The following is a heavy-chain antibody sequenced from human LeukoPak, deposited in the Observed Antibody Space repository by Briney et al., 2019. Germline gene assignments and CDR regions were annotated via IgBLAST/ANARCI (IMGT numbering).Heavy chain of an antibody. CDR3: ARLYCTRTSCSIDI. CDR2: IYYSGST. V-gene: IGHV4-59*01. CDR1: GGSISSYY. J-gene: IGHJ3*02. D-gene: IGHD2-8*01. Sequence: SETLSLTCTVSGGSISSYYWSWIRQPPGKGLEWIGYIYYSGSTNYNPSLKSRVTISVDTSKNQFSLKLSSVTAADTAVYYCARLYCTRTSCSIDIWGRGTMVTVSS.